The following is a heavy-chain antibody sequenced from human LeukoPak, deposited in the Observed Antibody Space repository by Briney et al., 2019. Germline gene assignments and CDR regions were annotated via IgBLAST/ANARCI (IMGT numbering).Heavy chain of an antibody. CDR2: FDPEDGET. CDR3: ATPSIDGSYYAYFAY. D-gene: IGHD1-26*01. CDR1: GYTLTELS. Sequence: ASVKVSCKVSGYTLTELSMHWVRQAPGKGLEWMGGFDPEDGETIYAQKFQGRVTMTEDTSTDTAYMELSSLRSEDTAVYHCATPSIDGSYYAYFAYWGQGTLVTVSS. V-gene: IGHV1-24*01. J-gene: IGHJ4*02.